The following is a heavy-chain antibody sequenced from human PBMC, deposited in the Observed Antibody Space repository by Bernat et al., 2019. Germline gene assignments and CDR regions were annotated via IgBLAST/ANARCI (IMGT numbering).Heavy chain of an antibody. V-gene: IGHV3-30*03. CDR3: AREGDLYCSSTSCYNYYYYGMDV. CDR2: ISYDGSNK. Sequence: QVQLVESGGGVVQPGRSLRLSCAASGFTFSSYGMHWVRQAPGKGLEWVAVISYDGSNKYYADSVKGRFTISRDNSKNTLYLQMNSLRAEDTAVYYCAREGDLYCSSTSCYNYYYYGMDVWGQGTTVTVSS. CDR1: GFTFSSYG. D-gene: IGHD2-2*02. J-gene: IGHJ6*02.